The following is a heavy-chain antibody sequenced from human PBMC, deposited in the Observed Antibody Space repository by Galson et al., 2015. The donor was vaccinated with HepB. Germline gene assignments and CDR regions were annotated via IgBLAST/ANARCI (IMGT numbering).Heavy chain of an antibody. CDR1: GYTFTSYA. Sequence: SVKVSCKASGYTFTSYAMHWVRQAPGQRLEWMGWINAGNGNTKYSQKFQGRVTITGDTSASTAYMELSSLRSEDTAVYYCARYLVRGAYFDYWGQGTLVTVSS. CDR2: INAGNGNT. V-gene: IGHV1-3*01. CDR3: ARYLVRGAYFDY. J-gene: IGHJ4*02. D-gene: IGHD3-10*01.